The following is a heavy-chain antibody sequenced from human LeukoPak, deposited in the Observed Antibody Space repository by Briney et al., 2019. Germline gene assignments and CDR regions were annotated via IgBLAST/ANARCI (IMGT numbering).Heavy chain of an antibody. CDR2: INRSGDT. D-gene: IGHD3-10*01. J-gene: IGHJ4*02. CDR1: GGSFSGYY. CDR3: ARGYGSGSYYAH. V-gene: IGHV4-34*01. Sequence: SETLSLTCAVYGGSFSGYYWSWIRQPPGKGLEWIGEINRSGDTHYNPSLKSRVTISVDTSKNQFSLKLSSVTAADAAVYYCARGYGSGSYYAHWGQGTLDTVSS.